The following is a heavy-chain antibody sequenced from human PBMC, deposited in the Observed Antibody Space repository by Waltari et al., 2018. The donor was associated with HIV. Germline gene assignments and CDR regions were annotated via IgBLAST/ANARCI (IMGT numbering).Heavy chain of an antibody. V-gene: IGHV3-33*06. J-gene: IGHJ4*02. CDR1: GFPVSDYP. CDR2: MLYYGDTK. Sequence: QVQLVESGGGVVLPGRSLRLSCAASGFPVSDYPLHWVRQAPGKGLEWVAVMLYYGDTKYYADSAKGRFTFSRDNSKNTLYLQMNSLRAEDTAVYYCAKGGSPGDYWGQGTLVTVSS. CDR3: AKGGSPGDY.